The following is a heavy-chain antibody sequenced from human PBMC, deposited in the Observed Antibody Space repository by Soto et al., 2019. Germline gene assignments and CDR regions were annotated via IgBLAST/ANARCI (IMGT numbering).Heavy chain of an antibody. CDR3: AKGDCSGRTCYGSDY. Sequence: EVQLVETGGGLIQPGGSLRLSCAASGFTVSSNYMSWVRQAPGKGLEWVSVIYSGGSTYYADSVKGRFTISRDNSKNTMYLQMNSLKVEDTAIYYCAKGDCSGRTCYGSDYWGQGTVVTVSS. J-gene: IGHJ4*02. D-gene: IGHD2-15*01. V-gene: IGHV3-53*02. CDR1: GFTVSSNY. CDR2: IYSGGST.